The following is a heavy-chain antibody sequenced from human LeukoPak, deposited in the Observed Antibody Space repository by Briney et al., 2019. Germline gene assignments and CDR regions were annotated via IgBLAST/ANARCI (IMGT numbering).Heavy chain of an antibody. CDR1: GDSVPSKSAV. V-gene: IGHV6-1*01. CDR2: THYRSKWSN. Sequence: SQTLSLTCAISGDSVPSKSAVWHWIRQSPSRGLEWLGRTHYRSKWSNDYAVSVKSRITINPDTSKNQFSLQLNSVTPEDAAVYYCARGTAAAFEYWGRGTLVTVSS. D-gene: IGHD1/OR15-1a*01. J-gene: IGHJ4*02. CDR3: ARGTAAAFEY.